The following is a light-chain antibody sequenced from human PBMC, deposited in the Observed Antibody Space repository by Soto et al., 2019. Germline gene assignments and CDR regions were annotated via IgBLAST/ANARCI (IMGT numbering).Light chain of an antibody. V-gene: IGKV3-15*01. CDR2: GAS. CDR3: QQYNNWPPSIT. CDR1: QNINNN. Sequence: EIVMTQSPVTLSVSPGERATLSCRASQNINNNLAWYQQKPGQAPRLLIYGASTRATGISARFSGGGSGTEFTLSISSLQSEDFAVYHCQQYNNWPPSITFGQGTRLEIQ. J-gene: IGKJ5*01.